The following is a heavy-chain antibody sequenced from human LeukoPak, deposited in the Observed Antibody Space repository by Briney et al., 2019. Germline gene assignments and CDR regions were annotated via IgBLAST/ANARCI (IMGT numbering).Heavy chain of an antibody. Sequence: SETLSLTCAVSGGSISSGGYSWSWIRQPPGKGLEWIGYIYHSGSTYYNPSLKSRVTISVDRSKNQFSLKLSSVTAADTAVYYCARLDPSRWFDPWGQGTLVTVSS. D-gene: IGHD2-2*03. CDR1: GGSISSGGYS. CDR2: IYHSGST. V-gene: IGHV4-30-2*01. CDR3: ARLDPSRWFDP. J-gene: IGHJ5*02.